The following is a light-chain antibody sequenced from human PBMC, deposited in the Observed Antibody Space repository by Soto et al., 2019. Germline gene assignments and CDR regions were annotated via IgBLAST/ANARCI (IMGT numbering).Light chain of an antibody. CDR3: QSYDSSLNDVV. V-gene: IGLV2-14*03. Sequence: QSVLTQPASVSGSPGQSITISCTGTSSDVGGYNYVSWYQQHPGKAPKLMIYDVSNRPSGVSYRFSGSKSGNTASLAITGLQAEDEAVYYCQSYDSSLNDVVFGGGTKVTVL. J-gene: IGLJ2*01. CDR1: SSDVGGYNY. CDR2: DVS.